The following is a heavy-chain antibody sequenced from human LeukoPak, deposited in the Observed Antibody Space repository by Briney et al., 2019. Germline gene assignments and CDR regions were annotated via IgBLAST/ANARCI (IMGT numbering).Heavy chain of an antibody. D-gene: IGHD3-3*01. CDR2: ISSSSSYI. CDR1: GFTFSSYS. J-gene: IGHJ4*02. V-gene: IGHV3-21*01. Sequence: PGGSLRLSCAASGFTFSSYSMNWVRQAPGKGLEWVSSISSSSSYIYYADSVKGRFTISRDNAKNSLYLQMNSLRAEDTAVYYCASFDFWSGPADYWGQGTLVTVSS. CDR3: ASFDFWSGPADY.